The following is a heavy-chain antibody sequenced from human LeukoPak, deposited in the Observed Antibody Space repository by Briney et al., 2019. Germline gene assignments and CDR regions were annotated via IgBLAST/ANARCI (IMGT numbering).Heavy chain of an antibody. CDR2: IYYSGST. V-gene: IGHV4-30-4*01. Sequence: PSQTLSLTCTVSGGSISSGDYYWSRIRQPPGKGLEWIGYIYYSGSTYYTPSLRGRVTISVDTSKNQFSLNLSSATAADTAVYYCARGYSLDYWGQGTLVTVSS. CDR3: ARGYSLDY. D-gene: IGHD5-18*01. CDR1: GGSISSGDYY. J-gene: IGHJ4*02.